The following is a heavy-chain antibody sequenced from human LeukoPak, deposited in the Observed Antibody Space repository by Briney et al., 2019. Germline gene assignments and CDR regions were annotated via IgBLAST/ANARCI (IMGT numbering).Heavy chain of an antibody. CDR3: ARSASDSSGYYPTLDY. Sequence: ASVKVSCKASGGTFGSYAISWVRQAPGQGLEWMGGIIPIFGTANYAQKFQGRVTITADESTSTAYMELSSLRSEDTAVYYCARSASDSSGYYPTLDYWGQGTLVTVSS. CDR1: GGTFGSYA. J-gene: IGHJ4*02. D-gene: IGHD3-22*01. V-gene: IGHV1-69*13. CDR2: IIPIFGTA.